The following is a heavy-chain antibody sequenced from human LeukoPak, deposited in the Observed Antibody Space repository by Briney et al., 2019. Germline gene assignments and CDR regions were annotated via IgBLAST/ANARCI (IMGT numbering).Heavy chain of an antibody. Sequence: SGGSLRLSCAASGFPFSSYAMSWVRQAPGKGLEWVSAISGSGGSTYYADSVKGRFTISRDNSKNTLYLQMNSLRAEDTAVYYCAKGRGYSGYDQTRYFDYWGQGTLVTVSS. J-gene: IGHJ4*02. CDR3: AKGRGYSGYDQTRYFDY. CDR2: ISGSGGST. D-gene: IGHD5-12*01. V-gene: IGHV3-23*01. CDR1: GFPFSSYA.